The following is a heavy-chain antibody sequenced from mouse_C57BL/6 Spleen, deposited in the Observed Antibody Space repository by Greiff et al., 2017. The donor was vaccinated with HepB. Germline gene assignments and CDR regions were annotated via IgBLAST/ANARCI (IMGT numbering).Heavy chain of an antibody. CDR3: ARSTGRGYFDV. J-gene: IGHJ1*03. CDR1: GYTFTSYW. CDR2: INPSNGGT. Sequence: QVQLQQPGTELVKPGASVKLSCKASGYTFTSYWMHWVKQRPGQGLEWIGNINPSNGGTNYNEKFKSKATLTVDKSSSTAYMQLSSLSSEDSAVYDCARSTGRGYFDVWGTGTTVTVSS. D-gene: IGHD4-1*01. V-gene: IGHV1-53*01.